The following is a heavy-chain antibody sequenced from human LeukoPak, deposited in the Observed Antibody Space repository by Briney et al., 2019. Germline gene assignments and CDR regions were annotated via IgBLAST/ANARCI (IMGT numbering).Heavy chain of an antibody. Sequence: SETLSLTCAVYGGSFSGYYWSWIRQPPGKGLEWIGEINHSGSTNYNPSLKSRVTISVDTSKNQFSLKLSSVTAADTAVYYCARTEDFWSGYFVFDYWGQGTLVTVSS. CDR2: INHSGST. J-gene: IGHJ4*02. D-gene: IGHD3-3*01. CDR1: GGSFSGYY. V-gene: IGHV4-34*01. CDR3: ARTEDFWSGYFVFDY.